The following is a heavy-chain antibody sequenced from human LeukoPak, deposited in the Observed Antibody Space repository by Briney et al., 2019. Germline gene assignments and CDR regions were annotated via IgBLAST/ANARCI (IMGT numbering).Heavy chain of an antibody. CDR2: IFSGGST. CDR1: GFTVSSNY. J-gene: IGHJ4*02. D-gene: IGHD3-22*01. V-gene: IGHV3-53*01. CDR3: ARGPYYYDSSGLHY. Sequence: PGGSLRLSCAASGFTVSSNYMSWVRQAPGKGLEWVSVIFSGGSTYYADSVKGRFTISRDNSKNTLYLQVNSLRAEDTAVYYCARGPYYYDSSGLHYWGQGTLVTVSS.